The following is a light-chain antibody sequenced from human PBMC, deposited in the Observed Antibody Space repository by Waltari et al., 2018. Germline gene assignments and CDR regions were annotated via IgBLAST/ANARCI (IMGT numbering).Light chain of an antibody. CDR3: QQGYNTPHT. CDR1: QSISTY. V-gene: IGKV1-39*01. Sequence: DIHMTQSPSSLSASLGDRVSITCRASQSISTYLNWYQHKPGTAPRLLISAASNLQSGVPSRFSGSGSGTDFTLTINSLQPEDLATYFCQQGYNTPHTFGQGTKLAIK. J-gene: IGKJ2*01. CDR2: AAS.